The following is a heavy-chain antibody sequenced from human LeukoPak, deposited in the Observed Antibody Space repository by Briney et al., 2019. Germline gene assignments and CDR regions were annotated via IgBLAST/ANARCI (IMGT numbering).Heavy chain of an antibody. CDR3: ARGRYSSGWNFFEY. Sequence: GGSLRLSCAASGFTFSSYEMNWVRQAPGKGLEWVSFITSSGSTIYYADSVKGRFTISRDNAKNSLFLQMNSLRAEDTAVHYCARGRYSSGWNFFEYWGQGTLVTVSS. V-gene: IGHV3-48*03. CDR2: ITSSGSTI. D-gene: IGHD6-19*01. J-gene: IGHJ4*02. CDR1: GFTFSSYE.